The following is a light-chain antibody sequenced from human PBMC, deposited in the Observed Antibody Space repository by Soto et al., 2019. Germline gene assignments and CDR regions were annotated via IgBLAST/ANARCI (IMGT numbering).Light chain of an antibody. J-gene: IGKJ5*01. CDR2: LTF. CDR3: QQYDTSPPT. CDR1: QPITSRY. Sequence: IVLTQSPGTLSLSPGERATLSCRASQPITSRYLAWYQHQPGQAPRLLIYLTFAMAPGIPDRFSGGGSGTDFTLTISRLEREDFAVYYCQQYDTSPPTFGQGTRLDIK. V-gene: IGKV3-20*01.